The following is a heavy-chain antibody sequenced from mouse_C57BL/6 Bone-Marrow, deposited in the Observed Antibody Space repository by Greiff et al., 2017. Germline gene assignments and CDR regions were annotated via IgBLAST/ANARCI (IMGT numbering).Heavy chain of an antibody. J-gene: IGHJ4*01. V-gene: IGHV5-4*01. CDR1: GFTFSSYA. CDR2: ISDGGSYT. D-gene: IGHD3-1*01. Sequence: EVKLMESGGGLVKPGGSLKLSCAASGFTFSSYAMSWVRQTPEKRLEWVATISDGGSYTYYPANVQGRFTVSRDNAKNNLYLQMNHLKSEDTAMYYCARDSGNGFYAMDYWGQGTSVTVSS. CDR3: ARDSGNGFYAMDY.